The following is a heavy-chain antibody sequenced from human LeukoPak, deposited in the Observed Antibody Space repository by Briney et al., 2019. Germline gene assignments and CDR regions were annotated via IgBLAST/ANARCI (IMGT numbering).Heavy chain of an antibody. D-gene: IGHD4-23*01. CDR2: IYYSGTT. J-gene: IGHJ3*02. CDR1: GGSISITSYY. Sequence: PSETLSLTCSVSGGSISITSYYWGWIRQPPGKELEWIGSIYYSGTTYYNPSLKSRVTISVDTSKNQFSLKLSSVTAADTAVYYCARRSGGNSGAFDIWGQGTMVTVSS. V-gene: IGHV4-39*01. CDR3: ARRSGGNSGAFDI.